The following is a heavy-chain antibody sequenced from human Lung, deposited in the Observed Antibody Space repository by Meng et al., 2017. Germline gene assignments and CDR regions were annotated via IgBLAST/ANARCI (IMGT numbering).Heavy chain of an antibody. J-gene: IGHJ4*02. CDR3: ARGPTTMAHDFDY. D-gene: IGHD4-11*01. V-gene: IGHV4-34*01. CDR2: INHSGST. Sequence: VQLQQWRAGLLKLSETLSLTCVFSGGSFSDYYWSWIRQPPGTGLEWIGEINHSGSTNYNPSLESRATISVDTSQNNLSLKLSSVTAADSAVYYCARGPTTMAHDFDYWGQGTLVTVSS. CDR1: GGSFSDYY.